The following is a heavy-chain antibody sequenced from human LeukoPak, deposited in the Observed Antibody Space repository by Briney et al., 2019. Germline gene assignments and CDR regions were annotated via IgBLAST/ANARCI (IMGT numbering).Heavy chain of an antibody. J-gene: IGHJ4*02. CDR1: GGSISSYY. V-gene: IGHV4-59*01. D-gene: IGHD3-10*01. CDR2: IYYSGST. CDR3: ATGSFTFDY. Sequence: SETLSLTCTVSGGSISSYYWSWTRQPPGKGLEWIGYIYYSGSTNYNPSLKSRVTISVDTSKNQSSLKLSSVTAADTAVYYCATGSFTFDYWGQGTLVTVSS.